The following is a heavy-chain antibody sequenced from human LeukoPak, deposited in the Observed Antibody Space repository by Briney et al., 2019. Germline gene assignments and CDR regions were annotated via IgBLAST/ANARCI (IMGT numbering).Heavy chain of an antibody. CDR2: INHSGST. V-gene: IGHV4-34*01. CDR1: GGSFSGYY. J-gene: IGHJ5*02. Sequence: LETLSLTCAVYGGSFSGYYWSWIRQPPGKGLEWIGEINHSGSTNYNPSLKSRVTISVDTSKNQFSLKLSSVTAADTAVYYCALRLFWARRGAFDPWGQGTLVTVSS. D-gene: IGHD3-10*02. CDR3: ALRLFWARRGAFDP.